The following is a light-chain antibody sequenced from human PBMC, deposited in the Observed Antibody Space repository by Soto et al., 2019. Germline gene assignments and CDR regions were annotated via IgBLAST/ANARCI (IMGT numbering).Light chain of an antibody. Sequence: QSVLTQPASVSGSPGQSITISCTGTSSDVGGYNYVSWYQQHPGKAPKLMIYDVSNRPSGVSNRFSGSKSGNTASLTISGLPAEDEADYYCSSYTSSITHNYVFGTGTKLTVL. CDR3: SSYTSSITHNYV. CDR2: DVS. CDR1: SSDVGGYNY. J-gene: IGLJ1*01. V-gene: IGLV2-14*01.